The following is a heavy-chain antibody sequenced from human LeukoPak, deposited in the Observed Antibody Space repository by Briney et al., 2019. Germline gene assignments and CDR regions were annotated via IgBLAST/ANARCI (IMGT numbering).Heavy chain of an antibody. CDR1: GFTFSSYS. CDR3: AKVASWPGNYFDY. Sequence: GGPLRLSCAASGFTFSSYSMNWVRQAPGKGLEWVSYISSSSSTIYYADSVKGRFTISRDNSKNTLYLQMNSLRAEDTAVYYCAKVASWPGNYFDYWGQGTLVTVSS. V-gene: IGHV3-48*01. CDR2: ISSSSSTI. D-gene: IGHD2-15*01. J-gene: IGHJ4*02.